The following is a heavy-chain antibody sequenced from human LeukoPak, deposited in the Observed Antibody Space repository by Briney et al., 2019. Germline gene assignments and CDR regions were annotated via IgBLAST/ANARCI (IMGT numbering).Heavy chain of an antibody. CDR2: ISFDGSNK. Sequence: GGSLRLSCAASGFPFSTYGMHWVRQAPGKGLEWVAFISFDGSNKYYADSVEGRFTISRDNSKNTLFLQMSSLRAEDTAVYYCAKVRPPVWFGELASYYYYGMDVWGQGTTVTVSS. D-gene: IGHD3-10*01. J-gene: IGHJ6*02. CDR3: AKVRPPVWFGELASYYYYGMDV. V-gene: IGHV3-30*02. CDR1: GFPFSTYG.